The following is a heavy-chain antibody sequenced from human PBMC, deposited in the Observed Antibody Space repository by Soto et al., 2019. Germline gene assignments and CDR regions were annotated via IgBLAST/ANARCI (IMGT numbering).Heavy chain of an antibody. CDR1: GFTFSSYW. CDR2: INSDVSST. CDR3: ARGGGNPSVYNFWSGYYAIDY. J-gene: IGHJ4*02. Sequence: GGSLRLSCAASGFTFSSYWMHWVRQAPGKGLVWVSRINSDVSSTTYADSMRGRFTISRDNAENTLYLQMNSLRAEDTAVYYCARGGGNPSVYNFWSGYYAIDYWGQGTLVTVSS. V-gene: IGHV3-74*01. D-gene: IGHD3-3*01.